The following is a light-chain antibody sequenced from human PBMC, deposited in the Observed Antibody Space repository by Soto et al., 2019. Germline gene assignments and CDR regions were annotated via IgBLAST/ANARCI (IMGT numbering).Light chain of an antibody. CDR3: QQSYSTPRALT. Sequence: DIQMTQSPSSLSASVGDRVTITCRASQGISNYLAWYQQKPGKVPKLLIYAASTLQSGVPSRFSGSGSGTDFTLTISSLQPEDVATYYCQQSYSTPRALTFGGGTKVEIK. CDR1: QGISNY. V-gene: IGKV1-27*01. J-gene: IGKJ4*01. CDR2: AAS.